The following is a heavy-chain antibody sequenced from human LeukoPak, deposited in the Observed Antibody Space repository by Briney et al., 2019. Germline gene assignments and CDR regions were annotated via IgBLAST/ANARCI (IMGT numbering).Heavy chain of an antibody. CDR1: GW. CDR2: INHDGTGT. V-gene: IGHV3-74*01. J-gene: IGHJ4*02. Sequence: GGSLRLSCAASGWMHWVRQAPGKGLVWVSGINHDGTGTYYTDSVKGRFTISRDNSKNTLYLQMNSLRAEDTAVYYCAKRWDFSGYFHFDYWGQGTLVTVSS. D-gene: IGHD3-22*01. CDR3: AKRWDFSGYFHFDY.